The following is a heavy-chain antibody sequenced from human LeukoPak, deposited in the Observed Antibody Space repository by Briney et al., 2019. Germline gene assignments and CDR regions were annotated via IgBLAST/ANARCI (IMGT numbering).Heavy chain of an antibody. CDR3: ARSARGRAREYYFDY. V-gene: IGHV1-8*01. Sequence: ASVKVSCKASGYTFTSCDINWVRQATGQGLEWMGWMNPNSGNTGYAQKFQGRVTMTRNTSISTAYMELSSLRSEDTAVYYCARSARGRAREYYFDYWGQGTLVTVSS. J-gene: IGHJ4*02. CDR1: GYTFTSCD. D-gene: IGHD2/OR15-2a*01. CDR2: MNPNSGNT.